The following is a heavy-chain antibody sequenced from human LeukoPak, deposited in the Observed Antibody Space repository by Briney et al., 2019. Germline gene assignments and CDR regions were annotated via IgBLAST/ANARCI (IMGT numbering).Heavy chain of an antibody. CDR3: ARGGPSYSAYFDY. Sequence: GASVKVSCKASGGTFSSYAISWVRQAPGQGLEWMGGIIPIFGTANYAQKFQGRVTITTDESTSTAYMELSSLRSEDTAVYYCARGGPSYSAYFDYWGQGTLVTVSS. CDR2: IIPIFGTA. CDR1: GGTFSSYA. J-gene: IGHJ4*02. D-gene: IGHD1-26*01. V-gene: IGHV1-69*05.